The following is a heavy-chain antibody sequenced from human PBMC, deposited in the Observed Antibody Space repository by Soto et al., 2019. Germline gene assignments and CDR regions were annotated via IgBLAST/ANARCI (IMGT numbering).Heavy chain of an antibody. CDR3: ARDPHNTGWGYFDY. CDR2: IWSDGSKQ. J-gene: IGHJ4*02. V-gene: IGHV3-33*01. CDR1: GFTFSSNA. D-gene: IGHD6-19*01. Sequence: QVQLMESGGGVVQPGRSLRLSCAASGFTFSSNAIHWFRQAPGKGLEWVAIIWSDGSKQFYAESVKGRFTISRDNSKNTLYLQMDSLRVEATAVYYCARDPHNTGWGYFDYWGQGALVTVSS.